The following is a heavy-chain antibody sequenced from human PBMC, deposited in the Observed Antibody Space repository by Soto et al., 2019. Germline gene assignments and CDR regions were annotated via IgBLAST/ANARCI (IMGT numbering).Heavy chain of an antibody. V-gene: IGHV1-18*01. CDR2: ISAYNGNT. J-gene: IGHJ4*02. D-gene: IGHD2-21*01. Sequence: QVQLVQSGPEVKKPGASVKVSCKASGYMFTSHGISWVRQAPGQGLEWMGWISAYNGNTNYAQKLQGRVTMTRDTPTTTAYMQLRSLKSNDTAVYYCVRGGDHGDYWGQGTLVTVSS. CDR3: VRGGDHGDY. CDR1: GYMFTSHG.